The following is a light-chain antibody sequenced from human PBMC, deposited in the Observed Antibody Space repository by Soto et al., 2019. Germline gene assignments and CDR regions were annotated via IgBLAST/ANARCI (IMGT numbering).Light chain of an antibody. CDR3: QQYNGYGT. CDR1: QSISDS. Sequence: DIQMTQSPSTLSASVGDRVTITCRASQSISDSLAWYQQKPGKAPKLLIYEASSLKSGVPSRFSGSRSGTEYTLTISSLQPDDFATDYCQQYNGYGTFGHGNKVEIK. CDR2: EAS. J-gene: IGKJ1*01. V-gene: IGKV1-5*03.